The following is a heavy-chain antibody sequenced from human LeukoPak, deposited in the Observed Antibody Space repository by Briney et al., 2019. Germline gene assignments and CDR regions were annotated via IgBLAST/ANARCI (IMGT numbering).Heavy chain of an antibody. D-gene: IGHD1-26*01. Sequence: GGSLRLSCAASGFSFSNHGMHWVRQAPGKRLEWVAVIWDDGNNKRYANSVNGRFTISRDNSENTLYLQMNGLTAEDTAMYYCAREWELLLFDYWGQGTLVTVSS. J-gene: IGHJ4*02. CDR1: GFSFSNHG. CDR2: IWDDGNNK. CDR3: AREWELLLFDY. V-gene: IGHV3-33*01.